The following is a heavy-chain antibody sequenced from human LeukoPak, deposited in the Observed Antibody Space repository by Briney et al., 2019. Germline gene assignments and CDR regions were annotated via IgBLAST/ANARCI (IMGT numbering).Heavy chain of an antibody. CDR3: AKDPNKIVGAYSS. V-gene: IGHV3-23*01. Sequence: GGSLRLSCAASGFTFSSYAMSWVRQAPGKGLEWVSAISGSGGSTYYADSVKGRFTISRDNSKNTLYLQMNSPRAEDTAVYYCAKDPNKIVGAYSSWGQGTLVTVSS. J-gene: IGHJ4*02. CDR1: GFTFSSYA. D-gene: IGHD1-26*01. CDR2: ISGSGGST.